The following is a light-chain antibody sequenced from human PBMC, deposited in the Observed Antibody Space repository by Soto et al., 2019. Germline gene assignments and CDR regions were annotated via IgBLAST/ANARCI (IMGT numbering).Light chain of an antibody. CDR3: LLSYNAARV. V-gene: IGLV7-46*01. Sequence: QAVVTQEPSLTVSRGGTVTLTCGSSTGAVTSNHHPYWFQQKAGQAPRTLIYDTSNKHSWTPARFSGSLLGDKAALTLSGAQPGDEAQYYCLLSYNAARVFGGGTKLTVL. J-gene: IGLJ2*01. CDR2: DTS. CDR1: TGAVTSNHH.